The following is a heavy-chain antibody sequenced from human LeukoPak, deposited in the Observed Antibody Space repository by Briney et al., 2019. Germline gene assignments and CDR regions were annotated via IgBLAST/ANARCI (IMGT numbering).Heavy chain of an antibody. D-gene: IGHD6-19*01. CDR1: GYSISRGYY. CDR2: IYHSGST. Sequence: PSETLSLTCAVSGYSISRGYYWGGLRPPPPKGVAWIGSIYHSGSTYYKPSLKSRVTISVDTSKNQFSLKLSSVTAADTAVYYCATRAVAGEYYFDYWGQGTLVTVSS. V-gene: IGHV4-38-2*01. CDR3: ATRAVAGEYYFDY. J-gene: IGHJ4*02.